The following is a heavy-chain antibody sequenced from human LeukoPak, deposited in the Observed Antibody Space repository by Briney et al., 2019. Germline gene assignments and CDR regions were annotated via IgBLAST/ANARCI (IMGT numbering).Heavy chain of an antibody. Sequence: SETLSLTCTVSGGSISSSSYYWGWIRQPPGKGLEWIGNIYYSGSTYYNPSLKSRVTISLDTSKNQFSLKLSSVTAADTAVFYCAREPITSGGNDAFDIWGQGTMVTVSS. V-gene: IGHV4-39*07. D-gene: IGHD3-16*01. J-gene: IGHJ3*02. CDR2: IYYSGST. CDR3: AREPITSGGNDAFDI. CDR1: GGSISSSSYY.